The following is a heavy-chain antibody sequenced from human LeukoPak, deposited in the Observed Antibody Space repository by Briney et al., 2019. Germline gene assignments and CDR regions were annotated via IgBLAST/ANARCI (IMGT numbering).Heavy chain of an antibody. CDR1: GFTFSSYP. CDR3: AKPTCSSTSCRYFDY. D-gene: IGHD2-2*01. J-gene: IGHJ4*02. Sequence: GGSLRLSCSASGFTFSSYPMSWVRQAPGKGLEWVSTISGSGGSTDYADSVKGRFTISRDNSKNTLYLQMNSLRAEDTAVYYCAKPTCSSTSCRYFDYWGQGTLVTVSS. CDR2: ISGSGGST. V-gene: IGHV3-23*01.